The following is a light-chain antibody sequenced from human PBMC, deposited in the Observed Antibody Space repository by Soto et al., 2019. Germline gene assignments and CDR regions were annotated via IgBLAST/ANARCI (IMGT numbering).Light chain of an antibody. J-gene: IGLJ1*01. V-gene: IGLV2-8*01. CDR1: SSDVGGYNY. Sequence: QSALTQPPSASGSPGQSVTISCTGTSSDVGGYNYVSWYQQHLGKAPKLMIYEVSKRPSGVPDRFSGSKSGNTASLTVSGLQAEDEADYYCSSYAGSNVYVFGTGTKLPS. CDR2: EVS. CDR3: SSYAGSNVYV.